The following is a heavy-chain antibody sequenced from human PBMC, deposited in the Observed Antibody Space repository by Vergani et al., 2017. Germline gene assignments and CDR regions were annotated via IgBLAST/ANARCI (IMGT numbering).Heavy chain of an antibody. CDR2: IYTSGST. CDR1: GGFISSGSYY. J-gene: IGHJ4*02. D-gene: IGHD2-2*01. CDR3: ARTREYQLLAFFDY. Sequence: QVQLQESGPGLVKPSQTLSLTCTVSGGFISSGSYYWSWIRQPAGKGREWIGRIYTSGSTNYNPSLKSRVTMSVDTSKNQFSLKMSSVTAADTAVYYCARTREYQLLAFFDYWGQGTLVTVSS. V-gene: IGHV4-61*02.